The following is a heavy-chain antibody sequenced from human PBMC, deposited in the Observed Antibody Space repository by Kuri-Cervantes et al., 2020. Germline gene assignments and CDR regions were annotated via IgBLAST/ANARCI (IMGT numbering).Heavy chain of an antibody. J-gene: IGHJ1*01. Sequence: ASVKVSCKASGYTFTSYSMHWVRQAPGQRLEWMGWIRAGNGNTKYSQKFQGRVTMTEDTSTDTAYMELSSLRSEDTAVYYCATGVDDILTGPPPGFQHWGQGTLVTVSS. CDR1: GYTFTSYS. V-gene: IGHV1-3*01. CDR2: IRAGNGNT. CDR3: ATGVDDILTGPPPGFQH. D-gene: IGHD3-9*01.